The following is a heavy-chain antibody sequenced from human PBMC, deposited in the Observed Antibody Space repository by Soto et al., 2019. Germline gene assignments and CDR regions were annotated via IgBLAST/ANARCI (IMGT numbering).Heavy chain of an antibody. CDR1: GGTFSSYA. CDR3: ARGRTVRGVRYYYGMDV. J-gene: IGHJ6*02. Sequence: VKVSCKASGGTFSSYAISWVRQAPGQGLEWMGGIIPIFGTANYAQKFQGRVTITADESTSTAYMELSSLRSEDTAVYYCARGRTVRGVRYYYGMDVWGQGTTVTVSS. D-gene: IGHD3-10*01. V-gene: IGHV1-69*13. CDR2: IIPIFGTA.